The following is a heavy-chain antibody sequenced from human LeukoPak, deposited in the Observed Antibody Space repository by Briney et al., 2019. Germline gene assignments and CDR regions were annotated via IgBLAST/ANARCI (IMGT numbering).Heavy chain of an antibody. CDR1: GGSISTYY. D-gene: IGHD3-22*01. V-gene: IGHV4-59*01. CDR2: IYYSGST. J-gene: IGHJ4*02. CDR3: ARVPYYHDSSGYYYAYFDY. Sequence: SETLSLTCTVSGGSISTYYWNWIRQPPGKGLEWMGFIYYSGSTSYNPSLKSRVTISVDTSTNQFSLKLSSVTAADTAVYYCARVPYYHDSSGYYYAYFDYWGQGTLVTVSS.